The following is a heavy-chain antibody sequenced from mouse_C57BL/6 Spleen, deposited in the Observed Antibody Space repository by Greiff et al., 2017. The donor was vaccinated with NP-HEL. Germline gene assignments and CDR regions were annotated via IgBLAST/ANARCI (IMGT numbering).Heavy chain of an antibody. Sequence: QVQLQQPGAELVMPGASVKLSCKASGYTFTSYWMHWVKQRPGQGLEWIGEIDPSDSYTNYNQKFKGKSTLTVDKSSSTAYMQLSSLTSEDSAVYYCARNYYGSSWYCGYWGQGTTLTVSS. CDR2: IDPSDSYT. CDR3: ARNYYGSSWYCGY. V-gene: IGHV1-69*01. D-gene: IGHD1-1*01. CDR1: GYTFTSYW. J-gene: IGHJ2*01.